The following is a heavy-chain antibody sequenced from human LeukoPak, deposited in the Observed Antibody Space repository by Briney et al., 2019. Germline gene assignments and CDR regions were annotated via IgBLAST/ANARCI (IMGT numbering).Heavy chain of an antibody. J-gene: IGHJ4*02. CDR3: ARGPEDYFDY. CDR2: INGSGNS. V-gene: IGHV4-34*01. CDR1: GGSLSGYY. Sequence: PSETLSLTCAIHGGSLSGYYWSWIRQSPGKGLEWIGEINGSGNSNYNPSLKSRVTISIDTSKNQFSLKLTSVTAADTAVYYCARGPEDYFDYWGQGTLVTVSS.